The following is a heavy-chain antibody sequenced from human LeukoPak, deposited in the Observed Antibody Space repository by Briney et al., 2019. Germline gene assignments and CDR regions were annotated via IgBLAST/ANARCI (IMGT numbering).Heavy chain of an antibody. Sequence: PSETLSLTCTVSGGSISSSSYYWGWIRQPPGKGLEWIGSIYYSGSTYYNPSLKSRVTISVDTSKNQFSLKLSSVTAADTAVYYCARVRTSGYCSSTSCYKGGLLDYWGQGTLVTVSS. D-gene: IGHD2-2*02. J-gene: IGHJ4*02. CDR3: ARVRTSGYCSSTSCYKGGLLDY. V-gene: IGHV4-39*07. CDR1: GGSISSSSYY. CDR2: IYYSGST.